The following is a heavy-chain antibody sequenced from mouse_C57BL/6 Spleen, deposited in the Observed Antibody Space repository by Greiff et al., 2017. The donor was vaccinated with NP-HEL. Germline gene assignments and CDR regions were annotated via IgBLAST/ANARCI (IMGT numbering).Heavy chain of an antibody. V-gene: IGHV1-64*01. D-gene: IGHD6-5*01. J-gene: IGHJ4*01. CDR3: ARSVPYVTYAMDY. Sequence: QVQLQQPGAELVKPGASVKLSCKASGYTFTSYWMHWVKQRPGQDLEWIGMIHPNSGSTNYNEKFKSKATLTVDKSSSTAYMQLSSLTSEDSAVYYCARSVPYVTYAMDYWGQGTSVTVSS. CDR2: IHPNSGST. CDR1: GYTFTSYW.